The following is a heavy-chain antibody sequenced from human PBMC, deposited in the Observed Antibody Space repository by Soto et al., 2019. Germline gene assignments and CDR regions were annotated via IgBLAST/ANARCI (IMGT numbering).Heavy chain of an antibody. D-gene: IGHD3-3*01. J-gene: IGHJ4*02. Sequence: EVQLVESGGRLVQPGGSLRVSCEASGFMFSAYWMSWVRQNPGKWLEWVATISGGASDKFYVDSVKGRFTISRDDAKNSVYLQMNSLRDEDTAVYYCVREEWHRFDFWGQGTLVTVSS. CDR2: ISGGASDK. CDR1: GFMFSAYW. CDR3: VREEWHRFDF. V-gene: IGHV3-7*01.